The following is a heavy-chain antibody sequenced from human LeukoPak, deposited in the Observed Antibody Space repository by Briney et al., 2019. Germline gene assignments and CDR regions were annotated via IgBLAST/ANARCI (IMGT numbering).Heavy chain of an antibody. CDR3: ARDRYCSGGSCYRSWFDP. D-gene: IGHD2-15*01. V-gene: IGHV1-46*01. J-gene: IGHJ5*02. CDR2: FNPSGGST. Sequence: ASAKVSCKASGYTFTNYYMHWVRQAPGQGLEWMGVFNPSGGSTSYAQKLQGRVTMTRDTSTSTVYMELSSLRSEDTAVYYCARDRYCSGGSCYRSWFDPWGQGTLVTVSS. CDR1: GYTFTNYY.